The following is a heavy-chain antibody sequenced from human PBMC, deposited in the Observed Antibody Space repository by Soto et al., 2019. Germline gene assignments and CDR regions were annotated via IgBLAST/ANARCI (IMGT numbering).Heavy chain of an antibody. D-gene: IGHD4-17*01. V-gene: IGHV1-69*01. CDR2: IIPIFRTS. J-gene: IGHJ4*02. Sequence: QVQLVQSGAEVKKPGSSVKVSCKASGRPTFNSYAISWMRQAPGQGLEWMGGIIPIFRTSNYAQKFQGRLTITADESTTTAYMELSTLTSGDTAVYYCARESLDRRLLDNTVTTYYFHYWGQGTLVTVSS. CDR1: GRPTFNSYA. CDR3: ARESLDRRLLDNTVTTYYFHY.